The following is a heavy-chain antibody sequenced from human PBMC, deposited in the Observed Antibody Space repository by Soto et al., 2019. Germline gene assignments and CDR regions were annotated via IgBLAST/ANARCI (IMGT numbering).Heavy chain of an antibody. V-gene: IGHV4-31*03. D-gene: IGHD6-25*01. Sequence: QVLLQESGPRLMKPSQTLSLTCSVSGLTISSASYYWSWIRQHPGKGLEWVGNIYYKVSTYYSPSLKSRVTLWLDTSKNQFSLRLTSVTAADTAVYYCARYRTSGAWSKFDYWGRGTLVTVSS. J-gene: IGHJ4*02. CDR2: IYYKVST. CDR1: GLTISSASYY. CDR3: ARYRTSGAWSKFDY.